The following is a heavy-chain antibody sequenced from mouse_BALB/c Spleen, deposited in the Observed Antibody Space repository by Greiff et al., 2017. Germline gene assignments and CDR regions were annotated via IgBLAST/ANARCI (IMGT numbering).Heavy chain of an antibody. V-gene: IGHV1S137*01. CDR2: ISTYYGDA. J-gene: IGHJ4*01. Sequence: QVQLQQSGAELVRPGVSVKISCKGSGYTFTDYAMHWVKQSHAKSLEWIGVISTYYGDASYNQKFKGKATMTVDKSSSTAYMELARLTSEDSAIYYCARDYRYGVDAMDYWGQGTSVTVSS. CDR3: ARDYRYGVDAMDY. D-gene: IGHD2-14*01. CDR1: GYTFTDYA.